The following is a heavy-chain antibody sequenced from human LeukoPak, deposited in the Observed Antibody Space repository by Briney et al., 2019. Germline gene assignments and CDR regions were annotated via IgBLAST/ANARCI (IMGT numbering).Heavy chain of an antibody. CDR3: AKDSSGYYESFDY. D-gene: IGHD3-22*01. J-gene: IGHJ4*02. CDR1: GFTFSDYY. V-gene: IGHV3-11*05. Sequence: PGGSLRLSCAASGFTFSDYYMSWIRQAPGKGLQWVSYISSSSTYTNYADSVKGRFTISRDNAKNSLYLQMNSLRAEDTAVYYCAKDSSGYYESFDYWGQGTLVPVSS. CDR2: ISSSSTYT.